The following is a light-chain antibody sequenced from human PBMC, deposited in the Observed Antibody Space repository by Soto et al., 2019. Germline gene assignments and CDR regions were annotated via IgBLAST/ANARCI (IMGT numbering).Light chain of an antibody. CDR2: DAS. J-gene: IGKJ3*01. V-gene: IGKV1-13*02. Sequence: AIQLTQSPSSLSASVGDRVTITCRASQGISSALAWYQQKPGKAPNLLIYDASSLESGVPSRFSGCGSGTDFTLTISSLQPEDFATYYCQQFNSNGFTFGPGTKVDIK. CDR3: QQFNSNGFT. CDR1: QGISSA.